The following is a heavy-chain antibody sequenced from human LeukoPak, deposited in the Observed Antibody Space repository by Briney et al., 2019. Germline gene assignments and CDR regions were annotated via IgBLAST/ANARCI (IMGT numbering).Heavy chain of an antibody. CDR3: ARSYEDTAMVTGWFDP. CDR2: IYYSGST. Sequence: PSETLSLTCTVSGGSISSSSYYWSWIRQPPGKGLEWIGYIYYSGSTYYNPSLKSRVTISVDTSKNQFSLKLSSVTAADTAVYYCARSYEDTAMVTGWFDPWGQGTLVTVSS. J-gene: IGHJ5*02. CDR1: GGSISSSSYY. D-gene: IGHD5-18*01. V-gene: IGHV4-30-4*01.